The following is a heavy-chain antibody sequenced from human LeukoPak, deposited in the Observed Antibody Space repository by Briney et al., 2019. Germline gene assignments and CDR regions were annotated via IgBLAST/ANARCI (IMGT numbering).Heavy chain of an antibody. Sequence: GESLKISCKGSGYSFTSYWIGWVRQMPGKGLEWMGIIYPGDSDTRYSPSFQGQVTLSADKSISTAYLQWSSLKASDTAMYYCARRVAEAYDAFDIWGQGTMVTVSS. J-gene: IGHJ3*02. CDR1: GYSFTSYW. D-gene: IGHD6-13*01. CDR3: ARRVAEAYDAFDI. CDR2: IYPGDSDT. V-gene: IGHV5-51*01.